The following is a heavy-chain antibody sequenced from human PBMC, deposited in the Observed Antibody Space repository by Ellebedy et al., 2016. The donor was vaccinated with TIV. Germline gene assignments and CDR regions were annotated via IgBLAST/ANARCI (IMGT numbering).Heavy chain of an antibody. V-gene: IGHV1-18*01. CDR1: GYTFTSYG. CDR2: ISAYNGNT. J-gene: IGHJ5*02. Sequence: ASVKVSCXASGYTFTSYGISWVRQAPGQGLEWMGWISAYNGNTNYAQKLQGRVTMTTDTSTSTAYMELRSLRSDDTAVYYCARDHPSEITMVRGPPVRFDPWGQGTLVTVSS. D-gene: IGHD3-10*01. CDR3: ARDHPSEITMVRGPPVRFDP.